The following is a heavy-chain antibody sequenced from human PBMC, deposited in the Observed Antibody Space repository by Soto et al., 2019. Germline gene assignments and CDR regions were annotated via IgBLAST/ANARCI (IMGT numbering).Heavy chain of an antibody. V-gene: IGHV1-18*01. D-gene: IGHD3-9*01. Sequence: QVQLVQSGAEVKKPGASVKVSCKASGYTFTSYGISWVRQAPGQGLEWMGWISAYNGNTNYAQKLQGRVTMTTDTAKSTAYMEMRSLGSDDTAVYYCARDPVGDYDILTGYYCDYWGQGTLVTVYS. CDR2: ISAYNGNT. CDR1: GYTFTSYG. J-gene: IGHJ4*02. CDR3: ARDPVGDYDILTGYYCDY.